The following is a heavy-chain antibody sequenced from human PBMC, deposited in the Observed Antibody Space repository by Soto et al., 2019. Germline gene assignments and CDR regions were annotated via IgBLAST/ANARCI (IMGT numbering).Heavy chain of an antibody. CDR3: ARHGDIVVVPAAKDYYYYYGMDV. D-gene: IGHD2-2*01. J-gene: IGHJ6*02. Sequence: GESLKISCQGSGYSFTNSWIGWVRQMPGKGLEWMGIIYPGDSDTRYSPSFQGQVTISADKSISTAYLQWSSLKASDTAMYYCARHGDIVVVPAAKDYYYYYGMDVWGQGTTVTVSS. V-gene: IGHV5-51*01. CDR1: GYSFTNSW. CDR2: IYPGDSDT.